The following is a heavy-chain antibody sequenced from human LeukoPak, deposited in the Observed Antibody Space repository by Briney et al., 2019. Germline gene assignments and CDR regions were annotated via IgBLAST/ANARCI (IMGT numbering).Heavy chain of an antibody. J-gene: IGHJ4*02. CDR1: GYTFTSYG. CDR3: ARGTGGRFWDGIY. V-gene: IGHV1-2*02. Sequence: ASVKVSCKASGYTFTSYGISWVRQAPGQGLEWMGWINPNSGGTNYAQKFQGRVTMTRDTSISTAYMELSRLRSDDTAVYYCARGTGGRFWDGIYLGQGTLVTVSS. CDR2: INPNSGGT. D-gene: IGHD3-10*01.